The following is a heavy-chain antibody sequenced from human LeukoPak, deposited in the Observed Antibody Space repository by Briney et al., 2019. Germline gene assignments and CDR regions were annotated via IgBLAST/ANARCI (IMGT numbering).Heavy chain of an antibody. D-gene: IGHD4-17*01. J-gene: IGHJ4*02. Sequence: GGSLRLSCAASGFTFDDYAMHWVRQAPGKGLEWVSGISWNSGSIGYADSVKGRFTISRDNAKNSLYLQMNSLRAEDTALYYCAKASHGDYYFDYWGQGTLVTVSS. CDR2: ISWNSGSI. V-gene: IGHV3-9*01. CDR3: AKASHGDYYFDY. CDR1: GFTFDDYA.